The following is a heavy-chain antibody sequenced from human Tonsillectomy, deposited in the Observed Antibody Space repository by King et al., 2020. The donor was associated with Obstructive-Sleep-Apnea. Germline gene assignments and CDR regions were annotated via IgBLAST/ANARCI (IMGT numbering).Heavy chain of an antibody. Sequence: VQLVESGGGVVQPGRSLRLSCAASGFTFSSYGMHWVRQAPGKGLEWVAVIWYDGSNKYYADSGKGRFTIYRDNSKNTLYLQMNSLRAEDTAVYYCAKDETYYDSSGYYLDYWGQGTLVTVSS. CDR3: AKDETYYDSSGYYLDY. D-gene: IGHD3-22*01. CDR1: GFTFSSYG. CDR2: IWYDGSNK. V-gene: IGHV3-33*06. J-gene: IGHJ4*02.